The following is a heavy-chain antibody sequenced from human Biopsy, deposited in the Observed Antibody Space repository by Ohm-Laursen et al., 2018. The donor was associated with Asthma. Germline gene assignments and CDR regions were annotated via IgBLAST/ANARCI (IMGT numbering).Heavy chain of an antibody. D-gene: IGHD4-17*01. J-gene: IGHJ4*02. CDR1: GYSLTDLS. Sequence: ASVKVSCKISGYSLTDLSMHWVRQAPGQGLEWMGTILTKFDITSYAEKFQGRVTITADKSTSTTYMEPSRLRSEDTAVYYCASDFPKDYVRYNFQFWGQGTLVTVSS. CDR3: ASDFPKDYVRYNFQF. V-gene: IGHV1-24*01. CDR2: ILTKFDIT.